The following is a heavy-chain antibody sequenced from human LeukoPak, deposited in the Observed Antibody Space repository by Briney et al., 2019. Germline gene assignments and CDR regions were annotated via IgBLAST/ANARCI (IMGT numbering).Heavy chain of an antibody. CDR1: GFAFSSYW. J-gene: IGHJ4*02. D-gene: IGHD4-11*01. CDR2: ISPDGSGK. V-gene: IGHV3-7*01. Sequence: GGSLRLSCVASGFAFSSYWMSWVRQAPGRGLELVANISPDGSGKYCVDSVKGRFAISRDNAKRSLYLQMNSLRAEDTAVYYCANQAYSQFHYWGQGTLVTVSS. CDR3: ANQAYSQFHY.